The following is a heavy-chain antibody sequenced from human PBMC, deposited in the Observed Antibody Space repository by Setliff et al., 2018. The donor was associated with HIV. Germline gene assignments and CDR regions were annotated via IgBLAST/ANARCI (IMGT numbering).Heavy chain of an antibody. J-gene: IGHJ3*02. D-gene: IGHD2-15*01. Sequence: PGGSLRLSCTASGFSFGDYAMSWVRQAPGKGLEWVGFIRSKANGGTTEDAASVKGRFTISREDSKSIAYLQMNRLTTEDTAVYYCARGGFNHAFDIWGQGTMVTV. CDR1: GFSFGDYA. CDR3: ARGGFNHAFDI. V-gene: IGHV3-49*04. CDR2: IRSKANGGTT.